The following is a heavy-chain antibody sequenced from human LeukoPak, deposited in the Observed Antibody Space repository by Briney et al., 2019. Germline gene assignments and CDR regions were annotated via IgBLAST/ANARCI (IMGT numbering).Heavy chain of an antibody. Sequence: SETLSLTCTVSGGSVITYKWSWIRQSAGKGLEWIGCIYTSGTINSNPSLKSRVTMSVDTSKNQISLKLTSVTAADTALYYCARDRGTSWYSYFDSWGQGTLVTVSS. CDR2: IYTSGTI. V-gene: IGHV4-4*07. CDR3: ARDRGTSWYSYFDS. CDR1: GGSVITYK. D-gene: IGHD2-2*02. J-gene: IGHJ4*02.